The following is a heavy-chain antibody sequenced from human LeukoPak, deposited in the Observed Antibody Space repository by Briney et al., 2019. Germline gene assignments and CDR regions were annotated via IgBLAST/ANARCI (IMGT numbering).Heavy chain of an antibody. Sequence: GASVKVSCKASGYTFTSYAMNWVRQAPGQGLECMGWINTNTGNPTYAQGFTGRFVFSLDTSVSTAYLQISSLKAEDTAVYYCAREGGGFGPASDFDYWGQGTLVTVSS. J-gene: IGHJ4*02. D-gene: IGHD3-10*01. V-gene: IGHV7-4-1*02. CDR1: GYTFTSYA. CDR2: INTNTGNP. CDR3: AREGGGFGPASDFDY.